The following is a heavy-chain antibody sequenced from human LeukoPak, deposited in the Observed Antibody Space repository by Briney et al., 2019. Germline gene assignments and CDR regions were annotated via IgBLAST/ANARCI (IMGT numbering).Heavy chain of an antibody. CDR3: ARGYDY. D-gene: IGHD3-22*01. J-gene: IGHJ4*02. Sequence: PSETLSLTCTVSGGSIIGSTSYWGWIRQPPGKGLDWIGIINYSGSTYYNPSLRSRVTISVDTSKNQISLKLNSVTASDTAVYYCARGYDYWGQGTLVTVSS. V-gene: IGHV4-39*01. CDR2: INYSGST. CDR1: GGSIIGSTSY.